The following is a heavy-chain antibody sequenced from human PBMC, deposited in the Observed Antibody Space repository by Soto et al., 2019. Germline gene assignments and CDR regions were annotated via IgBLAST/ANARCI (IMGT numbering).Heavy chain of an antibody. J-gene: IGHJ4*02. CDR2: IYHSGST. CDR1: GGSISSSNW. CDR3: ARVYMVRGTIIRCFDY. V-gene: IGHV4-4*02. Sequence: PSETLSLTCAVSGGSISSSNWWSWVRQPPGKGLEWIGKIYHSGSTNYNPSLKSRVTISVDKSKNQFSLKLSSVTAADTAVYYCARVYMVRGTIIRCFDYWGQGTLVT. D-gene: IGHD3-10*01.